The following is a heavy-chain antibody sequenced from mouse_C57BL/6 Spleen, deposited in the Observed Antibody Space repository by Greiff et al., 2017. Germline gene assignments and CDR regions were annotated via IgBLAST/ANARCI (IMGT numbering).Heavy chain of an antibody. Sequence: VQLQQSGAELVRPGASVKLSCKASGYTFTDYYINWVKQRPGQGLEWIARLYPGSGNTYYNEKFKGKATLTEEQSSSTAYMQLSSLTSEDSAVYFCARVVDYGSPFDYWGQGTTLTVSS. CDR1: GYTFTDYY. V-gene: IGHV1-76*01. CDR2: LYPGSGNT. J-gene: IGHJ2*01. CDR3: ARVVDYGSPFDY. D-gene: IGHD1-1*01.